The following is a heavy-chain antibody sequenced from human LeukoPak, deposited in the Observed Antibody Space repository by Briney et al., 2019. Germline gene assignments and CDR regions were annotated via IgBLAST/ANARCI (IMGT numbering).Heavy chain of an antibody. CDR1: GYTFTGYY. CDR2: INPNSGGT. V-gene: IGHV1-2*02. J-gene: IGHJ4*02. CDR3: ARGSGPFVDY. D-gene: IGHD2-21*01. Sequence: ASVKVSCKASGYTFTGYYIHWVRQAPGQGLECMGWINPNSGGTNYAQKFQGRVTITTDESTSTAYMELSSLRSEDTAVYYCARGSGPFVDYWGQGTLVTVSS.